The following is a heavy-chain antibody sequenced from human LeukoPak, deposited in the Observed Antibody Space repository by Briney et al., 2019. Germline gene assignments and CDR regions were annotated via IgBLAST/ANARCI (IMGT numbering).Heavy chain of an antibody. D-gene: IGHD5-12*01. CDR3: ARHFLRGGFGS. V-gene: IGHV4-59*08. J-gene: IGHJ4*02. CDR2: IYYTGST. CDR1: GDSISFYY. Sequence: SETLSLTCTVSGDSISFYYWNWIRQPPGKALEWIGYIYYTGSTDYNPSLKSRVTMSVDTSKNLFSLKLNSVTTADTAVYYCARHFLRGGFGSWGQGTLVAVSS.